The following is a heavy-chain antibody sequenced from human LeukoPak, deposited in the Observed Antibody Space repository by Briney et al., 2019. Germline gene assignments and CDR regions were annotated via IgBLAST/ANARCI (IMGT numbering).Heavy chain of an antibody. Sequence: ASVKVSCKASGYTFTSYYIHWVRQAPGRGLEWLGIINPGGGGTSYAEKFQGRVTMTRGTSTSTVYMELSSLRSEDTAVYYCARAPYAGVFDVWGRGTMVSVSS. J-gene: IGHJ3*01. CDR2: INPGGGGT. V-gene: IGHV1-46*01. D-gene: IGHD2-8*01. CDR1: GYTFTSYY. CDR3: ARAPYAGVFDV.